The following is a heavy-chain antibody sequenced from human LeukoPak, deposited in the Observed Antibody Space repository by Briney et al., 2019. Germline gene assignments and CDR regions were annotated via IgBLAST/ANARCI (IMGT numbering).Heavy chain of an antibody. D-gene: IGHD3-22*01. J-gene: IGHJ4*02. CDR3: ARTTYYYDSSGYYPMGYFDY. CDR2: IYYSGIT. CDR1: GGSISSTSYY. V-gene: IGHV4-39*07. Sequence: SETLSLTCTVSGGSISSTSYYWGWIRQPPGKGLEWIGSIYYSGITYYNPSLKSRVTISVDTSKNQFSLKLSSVTAADTAVYYCARTTYYYDSSGYYPMGYFDYWGQGTLVTVSS.